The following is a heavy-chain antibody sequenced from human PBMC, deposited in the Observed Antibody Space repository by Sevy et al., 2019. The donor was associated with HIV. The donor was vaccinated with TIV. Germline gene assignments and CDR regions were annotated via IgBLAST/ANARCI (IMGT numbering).Heavy chain of an antibody. CDR3: ARDLTFEKYGMDV. J-gene: IGHJ6*02. V-gene: IGHV1-69*13. Sequence: ASVKVSCKASGGTFSSYAISWVRQAPGQGLECMGGIIPIFGTANYAQKFQGRVTITADESTSTAYMELSSLRSEDTAVYYCARDLTFEKYGMDVWGQGTTVTVSS. D-gene: IGHD3-9*01. CDR2: IIPIFGTA. CDR1: GGTFSSYA.